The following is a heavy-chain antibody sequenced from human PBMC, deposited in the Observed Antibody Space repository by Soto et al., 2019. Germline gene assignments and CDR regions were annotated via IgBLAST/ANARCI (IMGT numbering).Heavy chain of an antibody. V-gene: IGHV2-5*02. J-gene: IGHJ6*02. CDR2: IYWDDDN. Sequence: QITLKESGPTLVKPTQTLTLTCTFSGFSLSTSGVGVGWIRQPPGKALEWLALIYWDDDNRYSPSLKSRLTITKDTSKNQVVLTMTNMDPVDTATYYCAHMRIVRAKYYYGMDVWGQGTTVTVSS. CDR1: GFSLSTSGVG. CDR3: AHMRIVRAKYYYGMDV. D-gene: IGHD3-10*01.